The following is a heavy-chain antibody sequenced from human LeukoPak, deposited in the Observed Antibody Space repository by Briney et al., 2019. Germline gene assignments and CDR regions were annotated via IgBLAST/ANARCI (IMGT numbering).Heavy chain of an antibody. V-gene: IGHV1-18*01. CDR3: ARDLGWFGELLYYYYGMDV. CDR1: GYTFTSYG. Sequence: ASVKVSCKASGYTFTSYGISWVRQAPGQGLEWMGWISAYNGNTNYAQKLQGRVTMTTDTSTSTAYMGLRSLRSDDTAVYYCARDLGWFGELLYYYYGMDVWGQGTTVTVSS. J-gene: IGHJ6*02. CDR2: ISAYNGNT. D-gene: IGHD3-10*01.